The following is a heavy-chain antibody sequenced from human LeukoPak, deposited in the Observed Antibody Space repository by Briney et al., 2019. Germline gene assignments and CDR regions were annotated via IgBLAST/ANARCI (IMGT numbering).Heavy chain of an antibody. CDR2: IYYSGST. D-gene: IGHD2-21*02. Sequence: SETLSLTCTVSGGSISSSSYYWGWIRQPPGKGLEWIGSIYYSGSTYYNPSLKSRVTISVDTSKNQFSLKLSSVTAADTAVYYCAREFAHCGGDCYLRGALYIWGQGTMVTVSS. V-gene: IGHV4-39*07. CDR1: GGSISSSSYY. CDR3: AREFAHCGGDCYLRGALYI. J-gene: IGHJ3*02.